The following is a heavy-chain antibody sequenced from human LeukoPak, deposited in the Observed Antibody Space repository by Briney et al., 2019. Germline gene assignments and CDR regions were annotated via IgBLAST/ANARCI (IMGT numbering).Heavy chain of an antibody. CDR1: GGSISSYY. D-gene: IGHD1-1*01. CDR2: IYYSGST. CDR3: ARHGNDPDYYYYGMDV. V-gene: IGHV4-59*08. Sequence: SETLSLTCTVSGGSISSYYWSWIRQPPGKGLEWIGYIYYSGSTNYNPSLKSRVTISVDTSKNQFSLKLSSVTAADTAVYYCARHGNDPDYYYYGMDVWGQGTTVTVSS. J-gene: IGHJ6*02.